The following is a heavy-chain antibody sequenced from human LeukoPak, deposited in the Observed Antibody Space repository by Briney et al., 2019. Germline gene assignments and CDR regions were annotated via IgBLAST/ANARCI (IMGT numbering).Heavy chain of an antibody. CDR2: ILYDGSNQ. CDR1: GFTFSGYG. CDR3: AKDRGRPRVATTLYYFDY. D-gene: IGHD5-12*01. V-gene: IGHV3-33*06. Sequence: GRSLRLSCAASGFTFSGYGMHWVRQAPGKGLEWVAVILYDGSNQYYADSVKGRFTISRDNSKNTLYLQMNSLRAEDTAVYYCAKDRGRPRVATTLYYFDYWGQGTLVTVSS. J-gene: IGHJ4*02.